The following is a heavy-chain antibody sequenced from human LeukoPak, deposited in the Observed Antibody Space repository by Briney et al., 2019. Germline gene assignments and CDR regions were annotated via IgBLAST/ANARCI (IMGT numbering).Heavy chain of an antibody. Sequence: GSLRLSCAASGFTFSRYSMHWVRQAPGKGLEWVAIIWYDGSGKYCADSVKGRFTISRDNSNNTLYLQMNSLRVEDTALYYCARDYSSSWDYWGQGTLVTVSS. CDR1: GFTFSRYS. D-gene: IGHD6-13*01. V-gene: IGHV3-33*01. CDR3: ARDYSSSWDY. J-gene: IGHJ4*02. CDR2: IWYDGSGK.